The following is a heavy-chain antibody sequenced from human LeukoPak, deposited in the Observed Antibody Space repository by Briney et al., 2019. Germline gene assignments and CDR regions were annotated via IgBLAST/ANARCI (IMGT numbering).Heavy chain of an antibody. CDR1: GGSISGSSYY. D-gene: IGHD3-10*01. CDR2: IYYSGST. Sequence: PSETLSLTCTASGGSISGSSYYWGWIRQPPGKGLEWIGSIYYSGSTYYNPSLKSRVTISVDTSKNQFSLKLSSVTAADTAVYYCARYRASGVYWGQGTLVTVSS. V-gene: IGHV4-39*01. J-gene: IGHJ4*02. CDR3: ARYRASGVY.